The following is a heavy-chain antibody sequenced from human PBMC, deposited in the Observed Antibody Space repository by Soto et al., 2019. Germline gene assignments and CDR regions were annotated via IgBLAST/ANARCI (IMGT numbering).Heavy chain of an antibody. CDR3: ARVQIAARPFDY. D-gene: IGHD6-6*01. Sequence: LRLSCAASGFTFRSYAMSWVRQAPGKGLEWVSAISGSGGSTYYADSVKGRFTISRDNSKHTLYLQMNSLRDEDTAVYYCARVQIAARPFDYWGQGTLVTVSS. CDR1: GFTFRSYA. CDR2: ISGSGGST. J-gene: IGHJ4*02. V-gene: IGHV3-23*01.